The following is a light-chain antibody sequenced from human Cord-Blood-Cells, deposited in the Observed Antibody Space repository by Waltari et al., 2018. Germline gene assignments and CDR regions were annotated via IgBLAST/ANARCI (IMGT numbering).Light chain of an antibody. CDR2: EDN. Sequence: NFMLTPPHSVSESPGKTVTIPCTRSSGSIASKHVQWYQRRPGSSPTTVIYEDNQRPSGVPDRFSGSIDSSSNSASLTISGLKTEDEADYYCQSYDSSNHVVFGGGTKLTVL. V-gene: IGLV6-57*01. J-gene: IGLJ2*01. CDR1: SGSIASKH. CDR3: QSYDSSNHVV.